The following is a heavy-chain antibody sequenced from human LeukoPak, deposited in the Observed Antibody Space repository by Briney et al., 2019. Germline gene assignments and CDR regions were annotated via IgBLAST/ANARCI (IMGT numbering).Heavy chain of an antibody. D-gene: IGHD5-12*01. CDR2: ISSSGSYI. CDR3: ARPAYSGYIIGYYFDY. Sequence: GASLRLSCAAFGFTFSSYTMNWVRQAPGKGLEWVSSISSSGSYIYYADSLKGRFTISRDNAKNSLYLQMNSLRAEDTAVYYCARPAYSGYIIGYYFDYWGQGTPVTVSS. CDR1: GFTFSSYT. V-gene: IGHV3-21*06. J-gene: IGHJ4*02.